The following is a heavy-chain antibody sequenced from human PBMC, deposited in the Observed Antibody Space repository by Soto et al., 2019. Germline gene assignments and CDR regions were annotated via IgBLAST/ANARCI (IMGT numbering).Heavy chain of an antibody. Sequence: ASVKVSCKASGYTFTSYYMHWVRQAPGQGLEWMGLINPSVGSTSYAQKFQGRVTMTRDTSTSTVYMDLSSLRSEDTAVYYCARDPGGVVVPAAMAYYYYGMDVWGQGTTVTVSS. V-gene: IGHV1-46*01. D-gene: IGHD2-2*01. CDR1: GYTFTSYY. J-gene: IGHJ6*02. CDR2: INPSVGST. CDR3: ARDPGGVVVPAAMAYYYYGMDV.